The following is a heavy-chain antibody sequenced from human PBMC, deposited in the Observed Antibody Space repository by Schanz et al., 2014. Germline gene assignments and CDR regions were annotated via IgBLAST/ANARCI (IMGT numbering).Heavy chain of an antibody. D-gene: IGHD3-16*01. J-gene: IGHJ4*02. CDR3: AKGGGEIWSFDY. CDR1: GFTFSSYA. Sequence: EVQLVESGGGLVQPGGSLRLSCSASGFTFSSYAMSWVRQAPGKGLEWVSGISGSGGSTYYADSVKGRFTISRDNSKNTLYLQMNSLRAEDTAVYYCAKGGGEIWSFDYWGQGTLVTVSS. CDR2: ISGSGGST. V-gene: IGHV3-23*04.